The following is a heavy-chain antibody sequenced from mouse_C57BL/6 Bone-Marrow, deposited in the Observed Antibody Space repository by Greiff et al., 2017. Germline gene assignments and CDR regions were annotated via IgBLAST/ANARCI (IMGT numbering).Heavy chain of an antibody. CDR3: ARLYDGYYVGFDY. D-gene: IGHD2-3*01. J-gene: IGHJ2*01. CDR2: IDPSDSET. CDR1: GYTFTSYW. Sequence: QVQLQQPGAELVRPGSSVKLSCKASGYTFTSYWMHWVKQRPIQGLEWIGNIDPSDSETHYNQKFKDKATLTVDKSSSTAYMQLSSLTSEDSAVYYCARLYDGYYVGFDYWDQGTTLTVSS. V-gene: IGHV1-52*01.